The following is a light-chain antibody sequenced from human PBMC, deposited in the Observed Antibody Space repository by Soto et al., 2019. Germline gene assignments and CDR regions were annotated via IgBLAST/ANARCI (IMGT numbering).Light chain of an antibody. J-gene: IGKJ2*01. CDR1: QSVGRN. CDR2: GTS. V-gene: IGKV3-15*01. CDR3: QQYNNWPYT. Sequence: EIVMTQSPVALSVSPGERAALSCRASQSVGRNFAWYQQRPGQAPRVLIYGTSTRATGVPARFSGSGSGTDFTLTISSLQSEDFAVYYGQQYNNWPYTFGPGTRLEIK.